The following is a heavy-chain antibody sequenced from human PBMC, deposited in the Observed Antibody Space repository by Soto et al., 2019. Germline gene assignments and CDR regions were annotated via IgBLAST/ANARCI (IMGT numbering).Heavy chain of an antibody. CDR3: ARDVPLNYYDGTFSYYAMDV. D-gene: IGHD3-16*01. CDR1: GGTFSSLA. V-gene: IGHV1-69*13. CDR2: IIPFFKAT. Sequence: SVKVSCKASGGTFSSLAISWVRQAPGQGLEWMGGIIPFFKATNYAQKFQGRVTITADDSTSTAYMDLYSLRSEDTAVYYCARDVPLNYYDGTFSYYAMDVWGQGTTVTVSS. J-gene: IGHJ6*02.